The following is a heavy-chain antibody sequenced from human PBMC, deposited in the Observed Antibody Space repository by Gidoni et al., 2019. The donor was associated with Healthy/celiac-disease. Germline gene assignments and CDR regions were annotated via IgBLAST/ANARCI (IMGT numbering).Heavy chain of an antibody. D-gene: IGHD1-26*01. V-gene: IGHV4-39*01. Sequence: QLQLQESGPGLVKPSETLSLTCTVSGGSISSSSYYWGWIRQPPGKGLEWIGSIYYSGSTYYNPSLKSRVTISVDTSKNQFSLKLSSVTAADTAVYYCARHVPRVGATFVGGYFDYWGQGTLVTVSS. CDR3: ARHVPRVGATFVGGYFDY. J-gene: IGHJ4*02. CDR1: GGSISSSSYY. CDR2: IYYSGST.